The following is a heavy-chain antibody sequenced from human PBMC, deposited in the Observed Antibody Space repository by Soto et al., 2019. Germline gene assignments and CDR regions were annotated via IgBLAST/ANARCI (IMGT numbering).Heavy chain of an antibody. CDR2: TNYSGST. V-gene: IGHV4-59*01. Sequence: PSETLSLTFTVSGGSISGSYWSWIRQTPGKVLECVGYTNYSGSTNYNASLKSRVTISVDSAKNQFSLQLSSVTAADTAVYFCTKYRRTDAEGYSFDYWGQGALVTVSS. CDR1: GGSISGSY. J-gene: IGHJ4*02. CDR3: TKYRRTDAEGYSFDY. D-gene: IGHD2-15*01.